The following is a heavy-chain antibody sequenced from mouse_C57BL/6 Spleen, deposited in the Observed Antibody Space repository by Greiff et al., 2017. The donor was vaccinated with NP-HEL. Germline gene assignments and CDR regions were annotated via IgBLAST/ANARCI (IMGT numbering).Heavy chain of an antibody. CDR2: ISYDGSN. V-gene: IGHV3-6*01. D-gene: IGHD2-10*01. CDR1: GYSITSGYY. Sequence: EVQLQESGPGLVKPSQSLSLTCSVTGYSITSGYYWNWIRQFPGNKLEWMGYISYDGSNNYNPSLKNRISITRDTSKNQFFLKLNSVTAEDTATYYCARDQGYPTYFDYWGQGTTLTVSS. CDR3: ARDQGYPTYFDY. J-gene: IGHJ2*01.